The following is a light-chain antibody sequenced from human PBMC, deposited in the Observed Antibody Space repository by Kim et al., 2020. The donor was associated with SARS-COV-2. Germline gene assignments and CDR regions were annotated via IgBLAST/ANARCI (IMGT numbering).Light chain of an antibody. Sequence: GHSITISCTGTSSDVGGYNYVSWYQRHPGKAPKLMIYDVSKRPSGVSNRFSGSKSGNTASLTISGLQAEDEADYYCSSYTSSSTWVFGGGTQLTVL. CDR2: DVS. V-gene: IGLV2-14*04. J-gene: IGLJ3*02. CDR3: SSYTSSSTWV. CDR1: SSDVGGYNY.